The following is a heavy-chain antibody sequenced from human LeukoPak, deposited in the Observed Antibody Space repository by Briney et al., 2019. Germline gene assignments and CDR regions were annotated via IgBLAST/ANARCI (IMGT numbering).Heavy chain of an antibody. CDR3: ARGSGYCSSTSCYTGGFDP. D-gene: IGHD2-2*02. CDR1: GGSFSNHF. V-gene: IGHV4-59*11. J-gene: IGHJ5*02. CDR2: VSYMGTT. Sequence: PSETLSLTCTVSGGSFSNHFWTWIRQPPGKGPEWIGYVSYMGTTNSNPSLRSRVTISIDPSKNQFSLKLTSVTAADTAMYYCARGSGYCSSTSCYTGGFDPWGQGTLVTVSS.